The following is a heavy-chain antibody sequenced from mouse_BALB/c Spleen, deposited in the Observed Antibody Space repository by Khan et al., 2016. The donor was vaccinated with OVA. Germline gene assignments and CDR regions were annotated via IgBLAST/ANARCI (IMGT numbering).Heavy chain of an antibody. Sequence: QIQLVQSGPELMKPGATVRISCKASGYTFTTAGIQWVQKMPGKGLKWIGWINTHSGVPKYAEDFKGRSAFSLEISVNTAYLQITNLKNEDMATYFCARGGAASYRNGGGAMEYWGQGTSVTVSS. CDR2: INTHSGVP. J-gene: IGHJ4*01. CDR1: GYTFTTAG. CDR3: ARGGAASYRNGGGAMEY. D-gene: IGHD2-5*01. V-gene: IGHV9-4*02.